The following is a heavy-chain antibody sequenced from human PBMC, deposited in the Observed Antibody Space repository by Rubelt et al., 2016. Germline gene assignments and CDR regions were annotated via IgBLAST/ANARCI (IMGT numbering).Heavy chain of an antibody. CDR2: INPTSGGT. Sequence: QVQLVQSGAEVKKPGASVKVSCKASGYTFTGYYMHWVRQAPGQGLEWMGRINPTSGGTNYAQKFQGRVTMTREPSISTAYMELSRLRSDDTAVYYCAREGDYYYGMDVWGQGTTVTVSS. J-gene: IGHJ6*02. D-gene: IGHD3-16*01. V-gene: IGHV1-2*06. CDR1: GYTFTGYY. CDR3: AREGDYYYGMDV.